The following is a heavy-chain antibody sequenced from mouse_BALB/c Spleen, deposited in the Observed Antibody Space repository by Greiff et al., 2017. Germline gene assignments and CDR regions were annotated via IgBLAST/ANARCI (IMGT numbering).Heavy chain of an antibody. J-gene: IGHJ4*01. Sequence: VQLQQSGPELVKPGASVKISCKASGYSFTGYYMHWVKQSHVKSLEWIGRINPYNGATSYNQNFKDKASLTVDKSSSTAYMELHSLTSEDSAVYYCARSYGNRPMDYWGQGTSVTVSS. CDR2: INPYNGAT. V-gene: IGHV1-31*01. CDR3: ARSYGNRPMDY. CDR1: GYSFTGYY. D-gene: IGHD2-1*01.